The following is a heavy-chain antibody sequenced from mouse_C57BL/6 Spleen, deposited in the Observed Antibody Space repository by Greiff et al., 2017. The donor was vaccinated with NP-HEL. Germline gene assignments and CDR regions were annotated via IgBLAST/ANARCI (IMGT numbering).Heavy chain of an antibody. CDR3: ARGEKFGY. Sequence: EVKLVESGGGLVKPGGSLKLSCAASGFTFSDYGMHWVRQAPEKGLEWVAYISSGSSTNYYADTVKGRFTISRDNAKNTLFLQMTSLRSEDTAMYYCARGEKFGYWGQGTTLTVSS. CDR1: GFTFSDYG. V-gene: IGHV5-17*01. CDR2: ISSGSSTN. J-gene: IGHJ2*01.